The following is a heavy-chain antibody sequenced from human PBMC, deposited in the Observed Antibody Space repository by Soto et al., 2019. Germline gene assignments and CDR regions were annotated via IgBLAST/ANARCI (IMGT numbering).Heavy chain of an antibody. CDR2: IIPIFGTA. Sequence: GASVKVSCEASGGALGSYARSWVRQAPGQGLERMGGIIPIFGTANYAQKFQGRVTITADESTSTAYMELSSLRSEDTAVYYCAREVDGNSPLDFDYWGQGTLVTVSS. CDR1: GGALGSYA. V-gene: IGHV1-69*13. J-gene: IGHJ4*02. D-gene: IGHD4-4*01. CDR3: AREVDGNSPLDFDY.